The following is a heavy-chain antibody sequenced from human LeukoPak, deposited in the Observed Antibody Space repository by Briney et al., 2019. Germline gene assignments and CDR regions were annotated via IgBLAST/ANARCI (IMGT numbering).Heavy chain of an antibody. J-gene: IGHJ4*02. V-gene: IGHV3-74*01. CDR1: GFTFSSYW. CDR2: INSDGSST. D-gene: IGHD3-10*01. CDR3: AKDRPYYYGSGSSLH. Sequence: GGSLRLSCAASGFTFSSYWMHWVRQAPGKGLVWVSRINSDGSSTSYADSVKGRFTISRDNAKNTLYLQMNSLRAEDTAVYYYAKDRPYYYGSGSSLHWGQGTLVTVSS.